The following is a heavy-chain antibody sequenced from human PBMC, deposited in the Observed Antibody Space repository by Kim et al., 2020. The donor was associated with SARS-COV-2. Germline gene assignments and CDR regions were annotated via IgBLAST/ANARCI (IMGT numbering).Heavy chain of an antibody. CDR1: GYIFNMHG. D-gene: IGHD3-22*01. CDR2: ISAYNGNT. Sequence: ASVKVSCKASGYIFNMHGISWVRQAPGQGLQWMGWISAYNGNTEYAQSFQDRVTMTTDTSTNTAYMELRSLRSDDTAVYYCARVTYYDSSGYYFPWGQGTLVTVPS. CDR3: ARVTYYDSSGYYFP. V-gene: IGHV1-18*01. J-gene: IGHJ5*02.